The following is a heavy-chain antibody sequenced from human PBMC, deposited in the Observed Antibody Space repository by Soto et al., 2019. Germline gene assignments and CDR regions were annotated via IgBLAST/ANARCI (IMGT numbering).Heavy chain of an antibody. D-gene: IGHD3-10*01. CDR2: INHSGSP. CDR3: ARDVVLGFGEVRDYYGMEV. CDR1: GGSTSGYY. V-gene: IGHV4-34*01. Sequence: SETLSLTSAVYGGSTSGYYWSWIRQPPGKGLEWIGEINHSGSPNSNPSLKSPVTISVDTSKNQFSLKLSSVTVADTAVYYCARDVVLGFGEVRDYYGMEVWGQGSTVTVAS. J-gene: IGHJ6*02.